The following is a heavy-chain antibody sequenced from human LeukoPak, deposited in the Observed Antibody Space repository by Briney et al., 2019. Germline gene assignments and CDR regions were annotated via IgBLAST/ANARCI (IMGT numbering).Heavy chain of an antibody. Sequence: ASVKVSCKASGYTFTGYYMHWVRQAPGQGLEWMGWINPNSGGTNYAQKFQGRVTMTRDTSISTAYMELSRLRSDDTAVYYCAREETYYDFWSGYRLVDYWGQGTLVTVSS. CDR2: INPNSGGT. V-gene: IGHV1-2*02. CDR1: GYTFTGYY. D-gene: IGHD3-3*01. CDR3: AREETYYDFWSGYRLVDY. J-gene: IGHJ4*02.